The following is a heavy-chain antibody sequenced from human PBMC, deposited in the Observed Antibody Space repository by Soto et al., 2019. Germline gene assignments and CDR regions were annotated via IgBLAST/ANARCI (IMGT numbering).Heavy chain of an antibody. CDR3: ARYCSSTSCFLDYYYMDV. CDR2: ISSSSSSI. J-gene: IGHJ6*03. V-gene: IGHV3-21*01. Sequence: EVQLVESGGGLVKPGGSLRLSCAASGFTFSSYSMNWVRQAPGKGLEWVSSISSSSSSIYYADSVKGRFTISRDNAKNALYLKMNSLRAEDTAVSYCARYCSSTSCFLDYYYMDVWGKGTTVTVSS. D-gene: IGHD2-2*01. CDR1: GFTFSSYS.